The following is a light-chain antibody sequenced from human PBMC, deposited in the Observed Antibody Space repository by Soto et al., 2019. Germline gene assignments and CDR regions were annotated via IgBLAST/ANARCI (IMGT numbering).Light chain of an antibody. J-gene: IGLJ3*02. V-gene: IGLV1-44*01. CDR2: INN. CDR3: AVWDDSLNGRV. CDR1: SSNIGSNT. Sequence: QPVLTQSPSASGTPGQRVTISCSGGSSNIGSNTVSWYRQLPGTAPKLLIYINNQRPSGVPDRFSGSKSGTSASLAISGLQSDDEADYYCAVWDDSLNGRVFGGGTKVTVL.